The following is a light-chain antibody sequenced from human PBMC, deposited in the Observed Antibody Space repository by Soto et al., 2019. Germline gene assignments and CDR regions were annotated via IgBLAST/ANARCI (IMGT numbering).Light chain of an antibody. Sequence: DIVLTQSPATLSLSPGQSATLSCRASQSVSTYLAWYQQKPGQPPKLLIFDASNRATDVPPRFSGSGSGTDFTLTIGSLEPEDVAVYYCQQRSNWPTFGPGTKVHV. CDR2: DAS. CDR3: QQRSNWPT. J-gene: IGKJ3*01. CDR1: QSVSTY. V-gene: IGKV3-11*01.